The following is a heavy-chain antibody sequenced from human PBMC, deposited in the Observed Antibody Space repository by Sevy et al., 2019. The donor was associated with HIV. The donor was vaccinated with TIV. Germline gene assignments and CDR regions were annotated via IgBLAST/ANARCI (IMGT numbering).Heavy chain of an antibody. J-gene: IGHJ6*02. Sequence: SQTLSLTCSVSGVSISGYYWTWIRQTPGKGLEWIGYIYSSGRTNYNPSLQGRVAISSDTSKNQFSLKLSSVTAADTAVYYCARALAEYYYAMDVWGQGTTVTVSS. CDR3: ARALAEYYYAMDV. V-gene: IGHV4-59*01. CDR2: IYSSGRT. CDR1: GVSISGYY.